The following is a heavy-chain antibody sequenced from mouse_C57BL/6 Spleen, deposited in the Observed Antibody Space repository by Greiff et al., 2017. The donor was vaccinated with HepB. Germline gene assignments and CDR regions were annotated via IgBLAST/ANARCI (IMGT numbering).Heavy chain of an antibody. Sequence: QVQLKESGAELARPGASVKPSCKASGYTFTSYGISWVKQRTGQGLEWIGEIYPRSGNTYYNEKFKGKATLTVDKSSSTAYMELRSLTSEDSAVYCCASEGWSNYGPWVAYWGQGTLVTVSA. J-gene: IGHJ3*01. CDR2: IYPRSGNT. CDR1: GYTFTSYG. V-gene: IGHV1-81*01. CDR3: ASEGWSNYGPWVAY. D-gene: IGHD1-2*01.